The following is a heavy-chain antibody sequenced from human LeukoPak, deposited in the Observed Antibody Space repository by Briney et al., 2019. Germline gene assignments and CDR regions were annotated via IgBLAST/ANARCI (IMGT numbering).Heavy chain of an antibody. V-gene: IGHV3-11*06. CDR3: AKDTRGIGYSTYYYYGMDV. CDR1: GITFSDYY. J-gene: IGHJ6*02. CDR2: ITSSSSYT. Sequence: PGGSLRLSCAASGITFSDYYMSWIRQAPGKGLEWISYITSSSSYTDYADSVKGRFTISRDNAKNSLYLQMNSLRAEDTAVYYCAKDTRGIGYSTYYYYGMDVWGQGTTVTVSS. D-gene: IGHD1-26*01.